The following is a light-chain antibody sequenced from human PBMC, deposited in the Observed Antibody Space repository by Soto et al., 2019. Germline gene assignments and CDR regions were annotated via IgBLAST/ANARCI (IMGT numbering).Light chain of an antibody. CDR1: QSISTY. Sequence: DIRMTQSPSSLSASVGDRVTITCRASQSISTYLNWYQQKPGKAPKLLIYRASNLQSGVPSRFSGSGSGTDFTLTISTLQPEDFATYYCQQGYSTPDTFGPGTKVDIK. CDR3: QQGYSTPDT. J-gene: IGKJ2*01. CDR2: RAS. V-gene: IGKV1-39*01.